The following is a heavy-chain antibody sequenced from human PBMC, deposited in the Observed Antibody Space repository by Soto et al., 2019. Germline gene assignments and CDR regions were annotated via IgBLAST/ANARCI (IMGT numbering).Heavy chain of an antibody. CDR1: GFTFSSYA. CDR2: ISGSGGST. V-gene: IGHV3-23*01. J-gene: IGHJ3*02. D-gene: IGHD3-22*01. CDR3: AKRWRVYYYGSSGYPASDAFDI. Sequence: GGSLRLSCAASGFTFSSYAMSWVRQAPGKGLEWVSAISGSGGSTYYADSVKGRFTISRDNSKNTLYLQVNSLRAEDTAVYYCAKRWRVYYYGSSGYPASDAFDIWGQGTMVTVSS.